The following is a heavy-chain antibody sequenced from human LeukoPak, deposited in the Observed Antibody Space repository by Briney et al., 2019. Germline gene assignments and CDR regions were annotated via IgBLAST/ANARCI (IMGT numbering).Heavy chain of an antibody. J-gene: IGHJ4*02. Sequence: ASVNVSFKSSVYTFSSNYMHWVRQAPGQGLEWMGIINPSGGSTSYGKKFQGRVTMTRDTSTSTVYMEMSSLRSEDTAVYYCAHCSSTSCYGGIDYWGQGTLVTVSS. D-gene: IGHD2-2*01. V-gene: IGHV1-46*01. CDR1: VYTFSSNY. CDR3: AHCSSTSCYGGIDY. CDR2: INPSGGST.